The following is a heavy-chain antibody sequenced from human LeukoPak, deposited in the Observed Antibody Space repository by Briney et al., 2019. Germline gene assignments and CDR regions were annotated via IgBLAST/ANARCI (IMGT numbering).Heavy chain of an antibody. D-gene: IGHD1-26*01. J-gene: IGHJ4*02. V-gene: IGHV3-11*01. Sequence: PGGSLRLSCAASGFTFSDYYMSWIRQDPGKGLEWVSYISSSGTTIYYADSVKGRFTISRDNAKNSLYLQMNSLRAGDTAVYYCARVKGSYSVDYWGQGTLVTVSS. CDR2: ISSSGTTI. CDR3: ARVKGSYSVDY. CDR1: GFTFSDYY.